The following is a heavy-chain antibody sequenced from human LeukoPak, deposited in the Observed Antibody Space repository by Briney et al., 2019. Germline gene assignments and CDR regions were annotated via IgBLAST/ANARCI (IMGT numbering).Heavy chain of an antibody. J-gene: IGHJ4*02. V-gene: IGHV3-23*01. D-gene: IGHD1-26*01. Sequence: PGGSLRLSCAASGFTFSDYAMSWVRQAPGKGLEWLSVISGGSSGSTYYADSVKGRFSISRDNVKSSLYLQMNSLRDEDTAVYYCARDEMGATGYFDFWGQGTQVTVSS. CDR2: ISGGSSGST. CDR1: GFTFSDYA. CDR3: ARDEMGATGYFDF.